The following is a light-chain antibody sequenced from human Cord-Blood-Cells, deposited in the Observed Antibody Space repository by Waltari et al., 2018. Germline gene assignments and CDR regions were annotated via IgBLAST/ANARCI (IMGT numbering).Light chain of an antibody. J-gene: IGLJ2*01. Sequence: VGSYNYVSWYQQHPGKAPKLMIYDVSKRPSGVPDRFSGSKSGNTASLTISGLQAEDEADYYCCSYAGSYTFDVVFGGGTKLTVL. V-gene: IGLV2-11*01. CDR2: DVS. CDR3: CSYAGSYTFDVV. CDR1: VGSYNY.